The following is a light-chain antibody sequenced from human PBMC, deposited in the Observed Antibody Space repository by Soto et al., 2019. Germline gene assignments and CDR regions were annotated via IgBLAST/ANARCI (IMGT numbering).Light chain of an antibody. J-gene: IGLJ1*01. CDR3: QTWGTGIHV. CDR1: SGHSSYA. Sequence: QPVLIQSPSASASLGASVKLTCTLSSGHSSYAIAWHQQQPEKGPRYLMKLNSDGSHSKGDGIPDRFSGSSSGAERYLTISSLQSEDEADYYCQTWGTGIHVFGTGTKVTVL. V-gene: IGLV4-69*01. CDR2: LNSDGSH.